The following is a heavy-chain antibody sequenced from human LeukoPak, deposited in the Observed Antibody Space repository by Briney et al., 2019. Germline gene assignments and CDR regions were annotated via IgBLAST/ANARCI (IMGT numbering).Heavy chain of an antibody. V-gene: IGHV3-23*01. Sequence: GSLRPSWAASGFNLSNCAMSWVRQAPGKALEWVPAITSGGGTTYYAGSVKGRFTISRDNSKNTLYLQMNSLRAEDTAVYYCAKDPYLQLWFLWFDPWGQGTLVTVSS. CDR3: AKDPYLQLWFLWFDP. CDR2: ITSGGGTT. CDR1: GFNLSNCA. J-gene: IGHJ5*02. D-gene: IGHD5-18*01.